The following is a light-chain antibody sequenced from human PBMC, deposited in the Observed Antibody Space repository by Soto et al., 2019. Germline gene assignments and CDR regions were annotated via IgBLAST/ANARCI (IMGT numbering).Light chain of an antibody. CDR3: SSPTSSYTVI. Sequence: SVLTPPASVSWSSGQSNTISCPGTNSENCGYVSWYQQYPGKAPKIMIYDLTNRPSGVSNRFSGSKSGDTASLTISGLQAEDEADYYCSSPTSSYTVIFGTGTKVTVL. J-gene: IGLJ1*01. CDR1: NSENCGY. V-gene: IGLV2-14*01. CDR2: DLT.